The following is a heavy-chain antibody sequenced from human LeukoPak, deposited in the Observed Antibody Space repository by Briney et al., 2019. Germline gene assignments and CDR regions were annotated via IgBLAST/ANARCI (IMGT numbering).Heavy chain of an antibody. CDR3: ARAGGRSWFDP. V-gene: IGHV1-2*02. Sequence: ASVKVSCKASGYTFIGYYIHWVRQAPGQGLEWVGWIIPNSGDTKYAQKFQGRVTMTRDTSISTAYLELSRLTSDDTAVYYCARAGGRSWFDPWGQGTLVTVSS. CDR1: GYTFIGYY. J-gene: IGHJ5*02. CDR2: IIPNSGDT.